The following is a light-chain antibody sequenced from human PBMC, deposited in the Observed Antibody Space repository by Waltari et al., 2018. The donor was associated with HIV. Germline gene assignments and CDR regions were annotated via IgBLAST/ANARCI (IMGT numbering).Light chain of an antibody. CDR3: QHYVRLPAT. Sequence: DIVLTQSPGTLTLSTGARATLSCWASQSVGKYLAWYQQKPGQAPRLLIYHTSNRATGIPDRFSGSGSGTDFSLTISRLEPEDFAVYYCQHYVRLPATFGQGTKVEIK. CDR2: HTS. V-gene: IGKV3-20*01. J-gene: IGKJ1*01. CDR1: QSVGKY.